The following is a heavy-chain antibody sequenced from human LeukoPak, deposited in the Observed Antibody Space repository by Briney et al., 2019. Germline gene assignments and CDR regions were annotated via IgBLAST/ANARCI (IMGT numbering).Heavy chain of an antibody. Sequence: GGSLRLSCAASGFTFSSYAMHWVRQAPGKGLEWVAVISHDGSNKYYADSVKGRFTISRDNSKNTLYLQMNSLRAEDTAVHYCARDQFGELVVCTFHIWGQGTMVTVSS. J-gene: IGHJ3*02. CDR2: ISHDGSNK. D-gene: IGHD3-10*01. CDR1: GFTFSSYA. V-gene: IGHV3-30-3*01. CDR3: ARDQFGELVVCTFHI.